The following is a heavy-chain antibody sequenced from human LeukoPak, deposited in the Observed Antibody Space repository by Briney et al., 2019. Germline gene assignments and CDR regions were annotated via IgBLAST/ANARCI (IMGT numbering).Heavy chain of an antibody. J-gene: IGHJ6*04. CDR1: GYTFTSYY. V-gene: IGHV1-46*01. CDR2: INPSGGST. D-gene: IGHD1-14*01. CDR3: AITEPSYVGEDV. Sequence: ASVKVSCKASGYTFTSYYMHWVRQAPGQGLEWMGIINPSGGSTSYAQKFQGRVTMTRDTSTSTVYMELSSLRSEDTAVYYCAITEPSYVGEDVWGKGTTVTVSS.